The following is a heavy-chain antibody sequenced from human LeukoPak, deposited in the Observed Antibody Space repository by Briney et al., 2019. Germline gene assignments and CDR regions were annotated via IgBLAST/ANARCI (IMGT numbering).Heavy chain of an antibody. J-gene: IGHJ4*02. CDR1: GGSVSSGSYY. Sequence: SETLSLTCNVSGGSVSSGSYYWSWIRQPPGKGLEWIGYVYNSGSTNYNAALKSRVTISADTSKNQFSLKLGSVTTADTAKYYCARDPSGYYNYWGQGILVTVSS. CDR3: ARDPSGYYNY. D-gene: IGHD3-22*01. CDR2: VYNSGST. V-gene: IGHV4-61*01.